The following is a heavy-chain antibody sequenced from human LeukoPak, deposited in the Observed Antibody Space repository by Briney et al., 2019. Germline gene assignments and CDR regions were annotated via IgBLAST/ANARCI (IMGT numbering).Heavy chain of an antibody. V-gene: IGHV4-59*12. CDR1: GGSISSYY. CDR3: ARVSGYSYGYYFDY. J-gene: IGHJ4*02. CDR2: IYYSGST. D-gene: IGHD5-18*01. Sequence: SETLSLTCAVSGGSISSYYWSWIRQPPGKGLEWIGYIYYSGSTNYNPSLKSRVTISVDTSKSQFSLKLSSVTAADTAVYYCARVSGYSYGYYFDYWGQGTLVTVSS.